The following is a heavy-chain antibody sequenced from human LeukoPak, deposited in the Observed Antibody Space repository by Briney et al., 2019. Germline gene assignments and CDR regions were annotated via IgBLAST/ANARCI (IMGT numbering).Heavy chain of an antibody. CDR3: AKDALWFGELLADFNWFDP. CDR1: GFTFSSYA. J-gene: IGHJ5*02. V-gene: IGHV3-23*01. D-gene: IGHD3-10*01. Sequence: GGSLRLSCAASGFTFSSYAMSWVRQAPGKGLEWVSAISGSGGSTYYADSVKGRFTISRDNSKNTLYLQMNSLRAEDTAVYYCAKDALWFGELLADFNWFDPWGQGTLVTVSS. CDR2: ISGSGGST.